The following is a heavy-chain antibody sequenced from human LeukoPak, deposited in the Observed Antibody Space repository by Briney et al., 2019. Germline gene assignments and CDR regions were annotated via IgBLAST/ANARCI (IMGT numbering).Heavy chain of an antibody. Sequence: SETLSLTCTVSGGSISSHYWSWIRQPPGKGLEWIGYIYHSGNTYYNPSLKSRVTISIDTSKNQFFLKLNSVTAADTAVYYCARANSGSYFDYWGQGTLVTVSS. D-gene: IGHD1-26*01. CDR2: IYHSGNT. J-gene: IGHJ4*02. CDR1: GGSISSHY. CDR3: ARANSGSYFDY. V-gene: IGHV4-59*06.